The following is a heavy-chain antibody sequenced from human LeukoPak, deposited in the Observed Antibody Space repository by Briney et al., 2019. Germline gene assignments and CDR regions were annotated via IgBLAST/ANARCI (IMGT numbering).Heavy chain of an antibody. Sequence: GGSLRLSCAASGFTFSSYSMNWVRQAPGKGLEWVSYISSSSSTIYYADSVKGRFTISRDNAKNSLYLQMNSLRAEDTAVYYCARDANLSGYYYYYMDVWGKGTTVTVSS. CDR1: GFTFSSYS. D-gene: IGHD1-26*01. CDR2: ISSSSSTI. V-gene: IGHV3-48*04. CDR3: ARDANLSGYYYYYMDV. J-gene: IGHJ6*03.